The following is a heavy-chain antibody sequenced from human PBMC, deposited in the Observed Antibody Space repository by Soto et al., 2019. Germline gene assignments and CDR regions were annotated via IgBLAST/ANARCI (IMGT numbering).Heavy chain of an antibody. CDR1: GYTFASYA. Sequence: QVQLVQSGAEVKKPGASVKVSCKASGYTFASYAISWMRQAPVQGLEWMGWISAYNGTTNYAQKLQGRVTMTTDTSTSTAYMALRSLRSDDTAVYYFARDPPPLDYWGQGTVVTVSS. V-gene: IGHV1-18*01. CDR3: ARDPPPLDY. CDR2: ISAYNGTT. J-gene: IGHJ4*02.